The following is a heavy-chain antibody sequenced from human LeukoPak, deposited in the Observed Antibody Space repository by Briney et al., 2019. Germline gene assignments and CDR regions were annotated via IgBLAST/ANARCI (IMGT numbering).Heavy chain of an antibody. Sequence: ASVKVSCKASGYTFTSYGISWVRQAPGQGLEWMGWISAYNGNTNYAQKLQGRVTMTTDTSTSTAYMELRSLRSDDTAVYYCARSGQGIAAAGTDNWFDPWGQGTLVTVSS. CDR2: ISAYNGNT. CDR1: GYTFTSYG. J-gene: IGHJ5*02. CDR3: ARSGQGIAAAGTDNWFDP. D-gene: IGHD6-13*01. V-gene: IGHV1-18*01.